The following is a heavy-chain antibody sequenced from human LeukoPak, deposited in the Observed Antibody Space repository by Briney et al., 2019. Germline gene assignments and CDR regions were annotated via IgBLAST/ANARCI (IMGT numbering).Heavy chain of an antibody. J-gene: IGHJ4*02. V-gene: IGHV3-53*01. Sequence: PGGSLRLSCAASGFTVSNNYMSWVRQAPGKGLEWVSVIYSGGSTYYADSVKGRFTISRDNSKNTLYLQMNSLRAEDTAVYYCAKDSWPLAFDYWGQGTLVTVSS. D-gene: IGHD6-6*01. CDR3: AKDSWPLAFDY. CDR2: IYSGGST. CDR1: GFTVSNNY.